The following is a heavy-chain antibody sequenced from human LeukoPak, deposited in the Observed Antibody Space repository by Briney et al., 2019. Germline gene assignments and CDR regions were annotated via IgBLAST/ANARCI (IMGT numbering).Heavy chain of an antibody. Sequence: GRSLRLSCAASGFTFDDYAMHWVRQAPGKGLEWVSGISWNSGSIGYADSVKGRFTISRDNAKNSLYLQMNSLRPEDTALYYCVKALAPGLATPVTYYFDYWGQGTLVTVSS. V-gene: IGHV3-9*01. CDR2: ISWNSGSI. CDR1: GFTFDDYA. D-gene: IGHD6-13*01. J-gene: IGHJ4*02. CDR3: VKALAPGLATPVTYYFDY.